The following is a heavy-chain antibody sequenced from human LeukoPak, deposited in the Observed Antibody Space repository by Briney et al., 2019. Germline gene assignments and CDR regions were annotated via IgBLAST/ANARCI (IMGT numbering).Heavy chain of an antibody. CDR3: ARDGSYCSSTSCPDYYYYMDV. Sequence: ASVKVSCKASGYTFTGYYMHWVRQAPGQGLEWMGWINPNSGGTNYAQKSQGRVTMTRDTSISTAYMELSRLRSDDTAVYCCARDGSYCSSTSCPDYYYYMDVWGKGTTVTVSS. CDR2: INPNSGGT. D-gene: IGHD2-2*01. V-gene: IGHV1-2*02. J-gene: IGHJ6*03. CDR1: GYTFTGYY.